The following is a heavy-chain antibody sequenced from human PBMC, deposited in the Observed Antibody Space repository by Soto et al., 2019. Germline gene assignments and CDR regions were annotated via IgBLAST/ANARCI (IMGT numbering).Heavy chain of an antibody. V-gene: IGHV3-74*01. CDR1: GFTFSSYW. D-gene: IGHD1-26*01. CDR2: INSDGSST. CDR3: ASCSGATRENNWFDP. Sequence: GGSLRLSCAASGFTFSSYWMHWVRQAPGKGLVWVSRINSDGSSTSYADSVKGRFTISRDNAKNTLYLQMNSLRAEDTAVYYCASCSGATRENNWFDPWGQGTLVTVSS. J-gene: IGHJ5*02.